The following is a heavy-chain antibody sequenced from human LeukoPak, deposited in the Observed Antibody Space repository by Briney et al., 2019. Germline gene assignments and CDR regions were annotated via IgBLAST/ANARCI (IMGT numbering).Heavy chain of an antibody. V-gene: IGHV3-30*18. CDR2: ISYDGSNK. Sequence: GGSLRLSCAASGFTFSGYGMHWVRQAPGKGLEWVAVISYDGSNKYYADSVKGRFTISRDNSKNTLYLQMNSLRAEDTAVYYCAKVSSYGDYSLGYWGQGTLVTVSS. J-gene: IGHJ4*02. CDR1: GFTFSGYG. D-gene: IGHD4-17*01. CDR3: AKVSSYGDYSLGY.